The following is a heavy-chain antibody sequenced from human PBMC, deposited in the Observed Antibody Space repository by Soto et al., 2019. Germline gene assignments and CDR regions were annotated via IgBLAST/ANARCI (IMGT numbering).Heavy chain of an antibody. Sequence: QVQLVESGGGVVQPGRSLRLSCVGSGFPFWHYGMHWVRQAPGKGLEWVAGIWSDGNKESYADYVKGWFCISRNNSKDTFYLEMNSLRVEDTAVYFCARDRNGGWFHMDVWGQGTTVSVSS. CDR3: ARDRNGGWFHMDV. CDR1: GFPFWHYG. J-gene: IGHJ6*02. V-gene: IGHV3-33*01. CDR2: IWSDGNKE. D-gene: IGHD6-19*01.